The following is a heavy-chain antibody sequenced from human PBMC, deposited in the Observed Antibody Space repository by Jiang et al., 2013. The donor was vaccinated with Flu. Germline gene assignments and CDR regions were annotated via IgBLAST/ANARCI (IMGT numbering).Heavy chain of an antibody. Sequence: VQLVESGGDLVQPGGSLRVSCLASGFIFSMYSMHWVRQAPGKGLEYVSAISSDGGSTYYADSVRGRFTISRDNSKNTLYLQVSSLRAEDTAVYYCVKSGRFSSSGIFDYWGQGTQVIVSS. CDR1: GFIFSMYS. J-gene: IGHJ4*02. CDR2: ISSDGGST. D-gene: IGHD3-10*01. CDR3: VKSGRFSSSGIFDY. V-gene: IGHV3-64D*06.